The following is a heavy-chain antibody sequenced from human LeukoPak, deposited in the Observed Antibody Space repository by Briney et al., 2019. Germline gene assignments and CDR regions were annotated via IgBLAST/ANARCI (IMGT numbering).Heavy chain of an antibody. Sequence: SETLSLTCTVSGGSVSSYYWSWIRQPPGKGLEWIGSIYHSGSTYYNPSLKSRVTISVDTSKNQFSLKVSSVTAADTAVYYCAREMATNWFDPWGQGTLVTVSS. V-gene: IGHV4-38-2*02. D-gene: IGHD5-24*01. J-gene: IGHJ5*02. CDR2: IYHSGST. CDR1: GGSVSSYY. CDR3: AREMATNWFDP.